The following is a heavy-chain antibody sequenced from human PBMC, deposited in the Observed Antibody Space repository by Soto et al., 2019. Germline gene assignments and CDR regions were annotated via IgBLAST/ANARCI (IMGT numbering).Heavy chain of an antibody. CDR3: ARRNSGGNWIDP. V-gene: IGHV4-61*01. CDR2: ISNSGST. CDR1: GGSVSSGTYY. Sequence: SETLSLTCVVSGGSVSSGTYYWTWIRQPPGKGLEWIGYISNSGSTNYNPSLKSRVTISADTSKNQFSLKLNSVTAADTAVYYCARRNSGGNWIDPWGQATLVTVS. J-gene: IGHJ5*02. D-gene: IGHD2-15*01.